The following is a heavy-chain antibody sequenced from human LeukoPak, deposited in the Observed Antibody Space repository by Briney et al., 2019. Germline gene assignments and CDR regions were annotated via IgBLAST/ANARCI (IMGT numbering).Heavy chain of an antibody. CDR3: ARTAARRFDY. CDR1: GYTFPSYF. D-gene: IGHD6-6*01. V-gene: IGHV1-46*01. Sequence: ASVKVSCKASGYTFPSYFMHWVRQAPGQGLEWMGIINPTGGSTTYAQKFQGRVSMTRDTSTSTVYMELSSLRSDDTAVYYCARTAARRFDYWGQGTLVTVSS. J-gene: IGHJ4*02. CDR2: INPTGGST.